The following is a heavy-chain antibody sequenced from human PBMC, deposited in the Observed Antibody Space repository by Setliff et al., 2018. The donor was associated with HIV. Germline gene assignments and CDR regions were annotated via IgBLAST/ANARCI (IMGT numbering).Heavy chain of an antibody. CDR3: ARESSSTSYYYYMDV. V-gene: IGHV3-21*01. Sequence: LRLSCAASGFTFSSYSMNWVRQAPGKGLEWVSSISSSSSYIYYADSVKGRFTISRDNAKNSLYLQMNSLRAEDTAVYYCARESSSTSYYYYMDVWGKGTTVTVSS. J-gene: IGHJ6*03. CDR2: ISSSSSYI. CDR1: GFTFSSYS. D-gene: IGHD2-2*01.